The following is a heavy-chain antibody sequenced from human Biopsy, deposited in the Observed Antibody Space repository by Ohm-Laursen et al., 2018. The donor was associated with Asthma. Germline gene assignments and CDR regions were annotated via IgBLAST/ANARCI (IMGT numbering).Heavy chain of an antibody. Sequence: SLRLSCAASGFTFSTYGMHWVRQAPGKGLEWVAVISYDGSNRYSADSVRGRFTISRDNSKNTLYLQMHSLRAEDTAVYYCARGDSSNWSHYYFDYWGQGTLVTVSS. CDR3: ARGDSSNWSHYYFDY. CDR1: GFTFSTYG. CDR2: ISYDGSNR. J-gene: IGHJ4*02. V-gene: IGHV3-30*03. D-gene: IGHD3-22*01.